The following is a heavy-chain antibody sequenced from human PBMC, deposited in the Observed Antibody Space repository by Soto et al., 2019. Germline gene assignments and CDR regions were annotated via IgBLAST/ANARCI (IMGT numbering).Heavy chain of an antibody. CDR1: GFTFSDYY. Sequence: PGGSLRLSCAASGFTFSDYYMSWIRQAPGKGLEWVSYFSSTGSTIYYADSVKGRFTISRDNARGSLYLQMNSLRAEDTAVYYCAREDDSSGSGYFDYWGQGTLVTVSS. J-gene: IGHJ4*02. CDR2: FSSTGSTI. D-gene: IGHD3-22*01. CDR3: AREDDSSGSGYFDY. V-gene: IGHV3-11*01.